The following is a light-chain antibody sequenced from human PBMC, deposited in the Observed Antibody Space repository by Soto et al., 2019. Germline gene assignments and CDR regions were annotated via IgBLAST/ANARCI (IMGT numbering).Light chain of an antibody. Sequence: AIRMTQSPSSFSASTGDRVTITCRASQGISSYLAWYQQKPGKAPKLLIYAASTLQSGVPSRFSGSGSGTVFTPPISSLQSEDFAIYYCQQYYSYPPTFGQGTKVEIK. CDR1: QGISSY. CDR3: QQYYSYPPT. CDR2: AAS. V-gene: IGKV1-8*01. J-gene: IGKJ1*01.